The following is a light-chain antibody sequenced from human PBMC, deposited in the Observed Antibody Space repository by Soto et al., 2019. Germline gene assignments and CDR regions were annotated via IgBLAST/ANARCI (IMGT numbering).Light chain of an antibody. CDR3: QQSYSTPWT. Sequence: DIQMTQSPSSLSASVGDRVTITCRASQSISSYLNWYQQKPGKAPKLLIYAASSLQSGVPSRFSGSGSGTDCTLTIRRLQREEVATYYCQQSYSTPWTFGQGAKVEIK. CDR1: QSISSY. J-gene: IGKJ1*01. CDR2: AAS. V-gene: IGKV1-39*01.